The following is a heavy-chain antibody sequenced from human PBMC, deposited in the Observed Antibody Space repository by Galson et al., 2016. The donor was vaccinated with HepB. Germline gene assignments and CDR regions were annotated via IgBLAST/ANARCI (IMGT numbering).Heavy chain of an antibody. CDR2: FHHEDGET. J-gene: IGHJ6*02. CDR1: GHTLLDLS. Sequence: SVKVSCKVSGHTLLDLSIHWVRQAPGKGLEWMGGFHHEDGETIYAPNFQGRVRMTEDTSTDTAYMELSSLRSEDTAIYYCASLGVDEDYGSSGRGGMDVWGQATTVIVSS. V-gene: IGHV1-24*01. D-gene: IGHD3-22*01. CDR3: ASLGVDEDYGSSGRGGMDV.